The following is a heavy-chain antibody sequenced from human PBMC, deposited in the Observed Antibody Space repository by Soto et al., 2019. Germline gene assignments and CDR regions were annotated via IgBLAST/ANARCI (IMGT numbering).Heavy chain of an antibody. CDR3: ARAHHDSSGYYRRPHFDY. Sequence: PSETLSLTCTVSGGSISSGGYYWSWIRQHPGKGLEWIGYIYYSGSTYYNPSLKSRVTISVDTSKNQFSLKLSSVTAADTAVYYCARAHHDSSGYYRRPHFDYWGQGTLVTVSS. CDR2: IYYSGST. V-gene: IGHV4-31*03. CDR1: GGSISSGGYY. J-gene: IGHJ4*02. D-gene: IGHD3-22*01.